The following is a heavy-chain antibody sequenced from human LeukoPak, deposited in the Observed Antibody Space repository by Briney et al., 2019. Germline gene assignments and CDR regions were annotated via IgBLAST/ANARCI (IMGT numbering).Heavy chain of an antibody. CDR2: IKQDGSEK. V-gene: IGHV3-7*03. J-gene: IGHJ4*02. Sequence: GGSPRLSCAASGFTFSSYWMSWVRQAPGKGLEWVANIKQDGSEKYYVDSVKGRFTISRDNAKNSLYLQMNSLKTEDTAVYYCTTERAAYFDYWGQGTLVTVSS. CDR1: GFTFSSYW. D-gene: IGHD6-13*01. CDR3: TTERAAYFDY.